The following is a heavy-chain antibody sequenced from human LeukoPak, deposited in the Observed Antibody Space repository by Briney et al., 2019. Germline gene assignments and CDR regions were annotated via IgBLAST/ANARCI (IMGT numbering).Heavy chain of an antibody. Sequence: GASVKVSCKTSGGTFRSYGLNWVRQAPGQGLEWMGGFIPILGTPRYAQNLQGRVTITADESTSTGYMELSSLRYEDTAVYYCVRGLYCSSSISCYDYGLDVWGQGTTVTVSS. V-gene: IGHV1-69*13. J-gene: IGHJ6*02. D-gene: IGHD2-2*01. CDR3: VRGLYCSSSISCYDYGLDV. CDR2: FIPILGTP. CDR1: GGTFRSYG.